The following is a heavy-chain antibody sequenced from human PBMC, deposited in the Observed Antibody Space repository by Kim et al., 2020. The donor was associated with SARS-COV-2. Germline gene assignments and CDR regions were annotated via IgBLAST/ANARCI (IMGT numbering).Heavy chain of an antibody. CDR2: IFGSGGGT. CDR3: AKLQVENIVIGVSYYFVY. J-gene: IGHJ4*02. D-gene: IGHD2-21*01. V-gene: IGHV3-23*01. Sequence: GGSLRLSCVASGFTFSSYAMSWVRQAPGRGLEWVSTIFGSGGGTYYADSVRGRFTISRDNSNDTLSLHVNSLTAEDTGVYYCAKLQVENIVIGVSYYFVYWGQGTLVTVSS. CDR1: GFTFSSYA.